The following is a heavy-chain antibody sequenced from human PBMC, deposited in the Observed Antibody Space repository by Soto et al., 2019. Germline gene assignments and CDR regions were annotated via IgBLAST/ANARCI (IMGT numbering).Heavy chain of an antibody. CDR1: GGTFSSYA. V-gene: IGHV1-69*13. D-gene: IGHD5-18*01. Sequence: ASVKVSCKASGGTFSSYAISWVRQAPGQGLEWMGGIIPIFGTANYAQKFQGRVTITADESTSTAYMELSSLRSEDTAVYYCARVLGRSPFEGYSPWGQGTLVTVSS. CDR3: ARVLGRSPFEGYSP. J-gene: IGHJ4*02. CDR2: IIPIFGTA.